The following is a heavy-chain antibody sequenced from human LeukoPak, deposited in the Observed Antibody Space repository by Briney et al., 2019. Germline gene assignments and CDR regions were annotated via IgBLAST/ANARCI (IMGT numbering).Heavy chain of an antibody. J-gene: IGHJ4*02. V-gene: IGHV4-59*01. Sequence: SETLSLTCSVSGGSISSYYWSCIRQPPGKGLEWIGYIYYSGSINYSPSLTRRVTISVDTYKNQLSLKLSSVTAADTAVYYCVVGHNYFDYWGQGTLVTVSS. CDR3: VVGHNYFDY. D-gene: IGHD2-15*01. CDR1: GGSISSYY. CDR2: IYYSGSI.